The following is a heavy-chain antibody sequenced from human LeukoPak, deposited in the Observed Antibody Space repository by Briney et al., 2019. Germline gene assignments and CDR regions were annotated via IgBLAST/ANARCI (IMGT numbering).Heavy chain of an antibody. V-gene: IGHV4-34*01. CDR3: ARKGTDYGGKWYFDL. CDR2: INHSGST. CDR1: GGSFSGYY. Sequence: SETLSLTCAVYGGSFSGYYWSWIRQPPGKGLEWIGEINHSGSTNYNPSLKSRVTISVDTSKNQFSLKLSSVTAADTAVYYCARKGTDYGGKWYFDLWGRGTLVTVSS. J-gene: IGHJ2*01. D-gene: IGHD4-17*01.